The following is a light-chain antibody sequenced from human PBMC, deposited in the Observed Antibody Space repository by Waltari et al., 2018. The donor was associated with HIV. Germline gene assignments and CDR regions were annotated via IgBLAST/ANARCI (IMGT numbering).Light chain of an antibody. V-gene: IGLV3-21*02. CDR3: QVWESSSDRFYV. CDR2: EDS. Sequence: SYVLTQPPSVSVAPGQTARITCGRDNIGSKSVHWYQQKSDQAPLLVVYEDSDRPSGIPERFSGSNSGNMATLTISRVEAGDEADYYCQVWESSSDRFYVFGTGT. CDR1: NIGSKS. J-gene: IGLJ1*01.